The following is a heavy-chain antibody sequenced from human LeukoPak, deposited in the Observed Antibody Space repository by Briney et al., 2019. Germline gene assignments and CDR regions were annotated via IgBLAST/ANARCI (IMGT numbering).Heavy chain of an antibody. Sequence: PSETLSLTCAVYGGSFSGYYWSWIRQPPGKGLEWIGEINHSGSTNYNPSLKSRVTISVDTSKNQFSLKLSSVTAADTAVYYCARVCGYGGNRRVDYWGQGTLVTVSS. D-gene: IGHD4-23*01. V-gene: IGHV4-34*01. CDR3: ARVCGYGGNRRVDY. CDR2: INHSGST. J-gene: IGHJ4*02. CDR1: GGSFSGYY.